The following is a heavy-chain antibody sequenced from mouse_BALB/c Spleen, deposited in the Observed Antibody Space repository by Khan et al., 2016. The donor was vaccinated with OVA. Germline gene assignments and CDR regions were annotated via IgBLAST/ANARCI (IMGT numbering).Heavy chain of an antibody. Sequence: VQLKESGAELVRPGALVKLSCKASGFNIKDYYMHWVKQWPEQGLEWIGWIDPENGNTIYDPKFQGKASITADTSSKTAYLQLSSLTSEETAVYYCASYYGSSYGVFFAYWGQGTLVTVSA. CDR2: IDPENGNT. D-gene: IGHD1-1*01. V-gene: IGHV14-1*02. J-gene: IGHJ3*01. CDR1: GFNIKDYY. CDR3: ASYYGSSYGVFFAY.